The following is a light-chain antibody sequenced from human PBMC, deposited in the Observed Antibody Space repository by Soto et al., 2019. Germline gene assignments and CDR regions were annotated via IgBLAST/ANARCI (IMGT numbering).Light chain of an antibody. V-gene: IGKV3-20*01. CDR2: GAS. CDR3: QQYGSSPPYT. CDR1: QSVSSSY. J-gene: IGKJ2*01. Sequence: EIVLTQSPGTLSLSPGERATLSCRASQSVSSSYLAWYQQKPGQAPRLLIYGASSRATGIPDRFSGSGSGTDFTLTISGLEPEDRAVYYCQQYGSSPPYTFGQGTKLEIK.